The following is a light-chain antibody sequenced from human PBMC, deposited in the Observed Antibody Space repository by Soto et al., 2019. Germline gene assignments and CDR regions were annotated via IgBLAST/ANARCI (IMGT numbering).Light chain of an antibody. J-gene: IGKJ5*01. CDR2: DAS. Sequence: EIVLTQSPGTLSLSPGVRATLSCRASQSVSSYLAWYQQKPGQAPRLLLYDASNRATGIPARFSGSGSGTDFTLTISSLEPEDFAVYYCQQRSNWPPITFGQGTRLEIK. CDR1: QSVSSY. CDR3: QQRSNWPPIT. V-gene: IGKV3-11*01.